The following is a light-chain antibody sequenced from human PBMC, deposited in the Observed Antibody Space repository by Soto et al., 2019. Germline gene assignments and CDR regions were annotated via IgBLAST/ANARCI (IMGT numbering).Light chain of an antibody. Sequence: QSVLTQPPSASGTPGPRVTLSCSGSSSHIGSNTVYWYQQLPGTAPKLLIYSNNQRPSGVPARFSGSKSGTSASLAISVLRSEDEADYYCAAWDDSLNGLVFGGGTKLTVL. V-gene: IGLV1-44*01. CDR3: AAWDDSLNGLV. J-gene: IGLJ2*01. CDR2: SNN. CDR1: SSHIGSNT.